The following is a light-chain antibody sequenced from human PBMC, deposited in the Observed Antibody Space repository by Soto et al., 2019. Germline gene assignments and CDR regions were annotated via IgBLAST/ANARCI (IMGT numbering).Light chain of an antibody. V-gene: IGKV2-28*01. CDR2: LGS. CDR3: MQALQTPWT. Sequence: DIVMTQSPLSLPVTPGEPASISCRSSQSLLHRDGYNYLDWYLQKPGQSPQLLIYLGSNRASGVPERFRGSGSGTDFTLKISRVEAEDVGVYYCMQALQTPWTFGQGTKVDIK. J-gene: IGKJ1*01. CDR1: QSLLHRDGYNY.